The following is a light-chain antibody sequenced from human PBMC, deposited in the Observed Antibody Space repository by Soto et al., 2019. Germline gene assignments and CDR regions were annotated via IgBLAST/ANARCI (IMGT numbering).Light chain of an antibody. J-gene: IGKJ2*01. CDR3: QQRSNWPPYT. CDR1: QSVSSY. V-gene: IGKV3-11*01. CDR2: DAS. Sequence: EIVLTQSLATLSLSPGERATLSCRASQSVSSYLAWYQQKPGQAPRLLIYDASNRATGIPARFSGSGSGTDFTLTISSLEHEDFAVYYCQQRSNWPPYTFGQGNKLEIK.